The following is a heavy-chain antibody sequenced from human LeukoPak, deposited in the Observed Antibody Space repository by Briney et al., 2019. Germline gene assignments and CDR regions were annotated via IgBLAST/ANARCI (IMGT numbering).Heavy chain of an antibody. CDR2: VYSGDRT. V-gene: IGHV3-66*01. CDR1: GFTVNSNY. Sequence: GGSLRLSCAASGFTVNSNYMSWVRQAPGKGLEWVSVVYSGDRTYYADSVKGRFTISRDDSTNTLYLLMNSLRAEDTAVYYCAKDRRATGGYYFDYWGQGTLVTVSS. CDR3: AKDRRATGGYYFDY. D-gene: IGHD5-12*01. J-gene: IGHJ4*02.